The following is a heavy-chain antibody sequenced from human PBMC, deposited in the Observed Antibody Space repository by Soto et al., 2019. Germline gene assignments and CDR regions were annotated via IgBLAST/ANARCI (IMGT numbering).Heavy chain of an antibody. CDR2: ISAYNGNT. Sequence: ASVKVSCKASGYTFTSYGISWVRQAPGQGLEWMGWISAYNGNTNYAQKLQGRVTMTTDTSTSTAYMELRSLRSDDTAVYYCARVTCGGDCYAYYYYGMDVWGQGTTVTVSS. J-gene: IGHJ6*02. D-gene: IGHD2-21*02. V-gene: IGHV1-18*01. CDR3: ARVTCGGDCYAYYYYGMDV. CDR1: GYTFTSYG.